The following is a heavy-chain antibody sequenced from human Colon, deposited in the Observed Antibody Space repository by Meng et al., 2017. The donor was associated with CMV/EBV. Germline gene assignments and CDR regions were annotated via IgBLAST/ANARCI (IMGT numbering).Heavy chain of an antibody. Sequence: GGSLRLSCEASGFTFSRYEMSWVRQAPGKGLEWLSYISSSGSSLYYADSVRGRFTISRDNSKNTLYLQMNSLKTEDTAVYYCARDFYPREFHLLPGYYYYYGMDVWGQGTTVTVSS. CDR1: GFTFSRYE. V-gene: IGHV3-48*03. CDR3: ARDFYPREFHLLPGYYYYYGMDV. CDR2: ISSSGSSL. J-gene: IGHJ6*02. D-gene: IGHD2/OR15-2a*01.